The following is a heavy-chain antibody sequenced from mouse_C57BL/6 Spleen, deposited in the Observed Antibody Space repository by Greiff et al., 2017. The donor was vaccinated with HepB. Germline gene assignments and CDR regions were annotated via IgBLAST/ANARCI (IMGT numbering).Heavy chain of an antibody. CDR1: GFTFSSYG. CDR2: ISSGGSYT. Sequence: EVQLVESGGDLVKPGASLKLSCAASGFTFSSYGMSWVRQTPDKRLEWVATISSGGSYTYYPDSVKGRFTISRDNATNTLYLQLSSLKSEDTAMYYCARPGYGDDWFAYWGQGTLVTVSA. CDR3: ARPGYGDDWFAY. D-gene: IGHD2-13*01. V-gene: IGHV5-6*01. J-gene: IGHJ3*01.